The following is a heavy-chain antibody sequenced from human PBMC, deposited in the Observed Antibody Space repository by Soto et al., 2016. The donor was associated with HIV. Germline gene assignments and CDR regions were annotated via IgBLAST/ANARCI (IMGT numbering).Heavy chain of an antibody. J-gene: IGHJ3*02. CDR2: ISWNSNTI. V-gene: IGHV3-9*03. D-gene: IGHD5-12*01. Sequence: EVQLVESGGGLVQPGRSLRLSCAASGFRFDDYAVHWVRQAPGKGLEWVSGISWNSNTIGYADSVKGRFTISRDNAKNSLYLQMNSLRAEDMALYYCAKGRLVATILSDAFDIWGQGTMVTVSS. CDR3: AKGRLVATILSDAFDI. CDR1: GFRFDDYA.